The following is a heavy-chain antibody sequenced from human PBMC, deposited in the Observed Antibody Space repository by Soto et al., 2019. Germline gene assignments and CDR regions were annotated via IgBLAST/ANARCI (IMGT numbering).Heavy chain of an antibody. D-gene: IGHD5-12*01. J-gene: IGHJ4*02. CDR2: ISAYNGNT. CDR3: ARDIVATLQGDS. V-gene: IGHV1-18*04. CDR1: GYTFNHYA. Sequence: QVQLVQSGPEVRKPGASVKVSCKASGYTFNHYAISWVRQAPGQGHEGMGWISAYNGNTNYAQKFEGRVTMTTASSASTPSLEVRSLRSDATPVSYLARDIVATLQGDSWGQGTVVTGSS.